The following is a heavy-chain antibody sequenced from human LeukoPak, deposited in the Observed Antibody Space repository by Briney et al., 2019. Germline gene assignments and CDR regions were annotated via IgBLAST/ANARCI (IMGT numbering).Heavy chain of an antibody. V-gene: IGHV3-23*01. CDR3: GRVGGRSKAAKGDAFDI. CDR1: GFTFSGYA. D-gene: IGHD6-6*01. J-gene: IGHJ3*02. Sequence: GGSLRLSCAASGFTFSGYAMSWVRQAPGKGLEWVSAISGSGGSTYYADSVKGRFTISRDNAQNSMYLQMNSLRAEDTAVYYCGRVGGRSKAAKGDAFDIWGQGTMVVVSS. CDR2: ISGSGGST.